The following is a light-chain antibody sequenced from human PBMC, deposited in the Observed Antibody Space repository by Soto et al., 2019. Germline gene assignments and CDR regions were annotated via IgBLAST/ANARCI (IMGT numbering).Light chain of an antibody. Sequence: QSALTQPPSASGTPGQRVNISCSGSSSNIGSNYVYWYRQFPGTAPKLLIQRNNQRPSGVPARFSGSKSGTSASLAISGLRSADEADYYCGGWDDSLSGPVFGGGTKLTVL. J-gene: IGLJ2*01. V-gene: IGLV1-47*01. CDR1: SSNIGSNY. CDR2: RNN. CDR3: GGWDDSLSGPV.